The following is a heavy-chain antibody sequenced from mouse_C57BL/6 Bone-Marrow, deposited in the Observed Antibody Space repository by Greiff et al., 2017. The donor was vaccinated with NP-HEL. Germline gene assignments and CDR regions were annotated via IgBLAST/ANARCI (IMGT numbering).Heavy chain of an antibody. CDR3: AREGLAYGSSPYWYFDV. J-gene: IGHJ1*03. D-gene: IGHD1-1*01. CDR2: IYPGSGST. V-gene: IGHV1-55*01. Sequence: QVQLQQPGAELVKPGASVKMSCKASGYTFTSYWITWVKQRPGQGLEWIGDIYPGSGSTNYNEKFKSKATLTVDTSSSTAYMQLSSLTSEDSAVYYCAREGLAYGSSPYWYFDVWGTGTTVTVSS. CDR1: GYTFTSYW.